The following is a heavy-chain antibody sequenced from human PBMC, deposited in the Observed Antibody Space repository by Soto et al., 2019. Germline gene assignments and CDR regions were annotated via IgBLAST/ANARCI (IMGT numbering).Heavy chain of an antibody. CDR1: GYTFTSYA. J-gene: IGHJ6*02. CDR3: ARSGSSWYYYYGMDV. D-gene: IGHD6-13*01. V-gene: IGHV1-3*01. Sequence: ASVKVSCKASGYTFTSYAMHWVRQAPGQRLEWMGWINAGNGNTKYSQKFQGRVTITRDTSASTAYMELSSLRSEDTAVYYCARSGSSWYYYYGMDVWGQGTTVTVSS. CDR2: INAGNGNT.